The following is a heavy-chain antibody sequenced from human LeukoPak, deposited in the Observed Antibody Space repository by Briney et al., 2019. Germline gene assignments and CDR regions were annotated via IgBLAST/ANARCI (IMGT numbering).Heavy chain of an antibody. CDR3: ATGLSGGWYYFDY. V-gene: IGHV3-23*01. D-gene: IGHD6-19*01. Sequence: GGSLRLSCAASRFNFSTYAMSWVRQAPGKGLEWASIISGSGGRIYYADSVKGRFTISRDNSKNTLFLQINSLRAEDTAVYYCATGLSGGWYYFDYWGQGTLVTVSS. CDR1: RFNFSTYA. J-gene: IGHJ4*02. CDR2: ISGSGGRI.